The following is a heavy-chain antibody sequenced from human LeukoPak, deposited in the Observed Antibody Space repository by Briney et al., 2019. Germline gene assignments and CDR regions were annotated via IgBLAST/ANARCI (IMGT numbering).Heavy chain of an antibody. Sequence: GASVKVSCKASGGTFSSYAISWVRQAPGQGLEWMGGIIPIFGTANYAQKIQGRVTITTDESTSTAYMELSSLRSEDTAVYYCARDLYGDLSLDAFDIWGQGTMVTVSS. V-gene: IGHV1-69*05. CDR3: ARDLYGDLSLDAFDI. CDR2: IIPIFGTA. D-gene: IGHD4-17*01. CDR1: GGTFSSYA. J-gene: IGHJ3*02.